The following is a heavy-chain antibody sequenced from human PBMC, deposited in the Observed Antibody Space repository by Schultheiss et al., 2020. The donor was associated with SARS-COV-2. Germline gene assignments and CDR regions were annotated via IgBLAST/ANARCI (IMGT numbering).Heavy chain of an antibody. D-gene: IGHD2-2*01. CDR1: GFTFDDYA. CDR2: ISSSSSYT. V-gene: IGHV3-11*05. CDR3: ARAYCSSTSCYLLGYHYMDV. J-gene: IGHJ6*03. Sequence: GGSLRLSCAASGFTFDDYAMHWVRQAPGKGLEWVSYISSSSSYTNYADSVKGRFTISRDNAKNSLYLQMNSLRAEDTAVYYCARAYCSSTSCYLLGYHYMDVWGKGTTVTVSS.